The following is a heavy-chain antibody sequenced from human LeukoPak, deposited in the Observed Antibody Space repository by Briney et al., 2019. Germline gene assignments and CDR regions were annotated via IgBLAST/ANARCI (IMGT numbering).Heavy chain of an antibody. V-gene: IGHV4-39*07. CDR1: GGSISSSSYY. Sequence: SETLSLTCTVSGGSISSSSYYWGWIRQPPGKGLEWIGEINHSGSTNYNPSLKSRVTMSVDTSKNQFSLKLRSVTAADTAVYYCARGFDYWGQGTLVTVSS. CDR2: INHSGST. CDR3: ARGFDY. J-gene: IGHJ4*02.